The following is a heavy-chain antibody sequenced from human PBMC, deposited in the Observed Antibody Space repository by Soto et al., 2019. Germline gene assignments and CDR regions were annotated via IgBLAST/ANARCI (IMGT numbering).Heavy chain of an antibody. CDR3: ARGNIPRSYYYYGMDV. V-gene: IGHV1-8*01. J-gene: IGHJ6*02. Sequence: QVQLVQSGAEVKKPGASVKVSCKASGYTFTSYDINWVRQATGQGLEWMGWMNPNSGNTGYALKFQGRVTMTRNTSIRTAYMERSSLRYEDTAVYYCARGNIPRSYYYYGMDVWGQGTTVTVSS. CDR2: MNPNSGNT. CDR1: GYTFTSYD.